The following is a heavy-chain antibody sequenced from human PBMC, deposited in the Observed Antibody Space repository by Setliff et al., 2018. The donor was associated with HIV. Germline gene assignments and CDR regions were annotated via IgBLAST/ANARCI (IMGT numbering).Heavy chain of an antibody. V-gene: IGHV4-31*03. CDR1: GGSISSGTYY. CDR3: ARRWGIRGYSS. D-gene: IGHD5-18*01. Sequence: SETLSLTCTVSGGSISSGTYYWSWIRQHPGKGLEWIGYIYYSGSTYYNPSLKSRVTISVDTSKNQFSLKLYSVTAADTSVYYCARRWGIRGYSSWGQGTLVTVSS. CDR2: IYYSGST. J-gene: IGHJ5*02.